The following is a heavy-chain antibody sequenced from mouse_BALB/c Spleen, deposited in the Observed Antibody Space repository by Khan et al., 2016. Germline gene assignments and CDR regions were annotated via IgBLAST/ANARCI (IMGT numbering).Heavy chain of an antibody. D-gene: IGHD3-2*02. J-gene: IGHJ4*01. CDR1: GYSFTSYY. CDR3: ASSTQSFYAMDY. CDR2: IDPFNGGT. Sequence: VRLQQSGPELMKPGASVKISCKASGYSFTSYYMHWVKQSHGKSLEWIGYIDPFNGGTSYNQKFKGKATLTVDKSSSTAYMHFSSLTSEDSAVXYCASSTQSFYAMDYWGQGTSVTVSS. V-gene: IGHV1S135*01.